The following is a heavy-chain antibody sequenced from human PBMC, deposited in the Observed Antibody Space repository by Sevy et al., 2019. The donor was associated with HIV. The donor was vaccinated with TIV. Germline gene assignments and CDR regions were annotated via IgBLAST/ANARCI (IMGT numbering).Heavy chain of an antibody. CDR3: ARVGSSGWFYYYAMDV. CDR2: TSSGGGT. CDR1: GLTVSSTH. Sequence: GGSLRLSCAASGLTVSSTHMSWVRQAPGKGLEWVSLTSSGGGTNYANSVEGRIAISRDNSKNTLYLQMNSLRADDTAVYYCARVGSSGWFYYYAMDVWGQGTTVTVSS. J-gene: IGHJ6*02. V-gene: IGHV3-53*01. D-gene: IGHD6-19*01.